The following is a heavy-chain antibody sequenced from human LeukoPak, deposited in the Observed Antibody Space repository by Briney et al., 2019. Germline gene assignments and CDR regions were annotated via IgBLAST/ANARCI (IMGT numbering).Heavy chain of an antibody. D-gene: IGHD3-16*01. V-gene: IGHV3-23*01. CDR1: GFTFSNHA. CDR3: ARTFNRFDPTFDH. Sequence: GGSLRLSCAASGFTFSNHAMNWVRQVPGKGLVWVSTINAAGRGPHYADSVKGRFTISRDNMKSTLYLQMDNLRDGDTAVYFCARTFNRFDPTFDHWGQGTPVTVSS. J-gene: IGHJ4*02. CDR2: INAAGRGP.